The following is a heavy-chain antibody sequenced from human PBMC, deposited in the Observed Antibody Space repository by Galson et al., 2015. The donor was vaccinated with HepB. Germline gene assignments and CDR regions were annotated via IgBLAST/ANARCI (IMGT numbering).Heavy chain of an antibody. J-gene: IGHJ4*02. V-gene: IGHV3-30*18. D-gene: IGHD6-19*01. CDR1: GVTFSSYG. CDR2: ISYDGRNK. CDR3: AKDPYLYSAVSGNIAGFDY. Sequence: SLRLSCAASGVTFSSYGMNWVRQAPGKGLEWEAIISYDGRNKYYADSVKGRFTISRDNSKDTVYLQMNSLRAEDTAVYYCAKDPYLYSAVSGNIAGFDYWGQGALVTASS.